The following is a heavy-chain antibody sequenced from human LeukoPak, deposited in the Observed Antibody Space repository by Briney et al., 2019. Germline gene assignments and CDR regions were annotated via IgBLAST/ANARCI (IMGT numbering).Heavy chain of an antibody. CDR1: GFTFDDYA. Sequence: GGSLRLSCAASGFTFDDYAMHWVRQAPGKGLEWISGSSWNSGSIGYADSVKGRFTISRDNAKNSLYLQMNSLRAEDTALYYCAKDMRDPVAVYAFDIWGQGTMVTVSS. CDR2: SSWNSGSI. J-gene: IGHJ3*02. D-gene: IGHD6-19*01. CDR3: AKDMRDPVAVYAFDI. V-gene: IGHV3-9*01.